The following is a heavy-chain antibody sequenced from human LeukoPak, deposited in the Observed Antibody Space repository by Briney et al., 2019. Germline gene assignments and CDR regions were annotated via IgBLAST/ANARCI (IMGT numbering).Heavy chain of an antibody. Sequence: LSGGSLRLSCAASGLTFSDYTMNWVRQTPGKGLEWVSALSASGGGTFYAPSVKGRFTISRDNSKNTVSLQMNSLRAEDTALYYCATVLHTSMTTWAAFDTWGQGTMVTVSS. D-gene: IGHD5-18*01. J-gene: IGHJ3*02. V-gene: IGHV3-23*01. CDR3: ATVLHTSMTTWAAFDT. CDR2: LSASGGGT. CDR1: GLTFSDYT.